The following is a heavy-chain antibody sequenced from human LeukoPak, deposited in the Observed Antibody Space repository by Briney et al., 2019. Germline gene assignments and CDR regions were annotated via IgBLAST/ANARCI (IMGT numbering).Heavy chain of an antibody. Sequence: RGSPRLSCAASGFTFSTSGMSWVRQAPGKGLESVSGISASADSTDYADSVKGRFTISRDNSNNMLYLQMNSLRAEDTALYYCARMTLYGYTYGRLDYWGQGTLVTVSS. CDR1: GFTFSTSG. CDR3: ARMTLYGYTYGRLDY. D-gene: IGHD5-18*01. V-gene: IGHV3-23*01. CDR2: ISASADST. J-gene: IGHJ4*02.